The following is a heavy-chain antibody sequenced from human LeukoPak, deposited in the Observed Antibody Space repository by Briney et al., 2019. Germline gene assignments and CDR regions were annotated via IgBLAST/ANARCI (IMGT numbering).Heavy chain of an antibody. Sequence: GASVKVSCKASGYTFTHYYLHWVRQAPGQGVEWMGWINPNSGDTNYAQKFQGRVTMTRDTSISTAHMEMSGRRSVDTAVYYCSRANFLYCSSTTCLFDYWGQGTLVTVSS. CDR2: INPNSGDT. J-gene: IGHJ4*02. D-gene: IGHD2-2*01. CDR3: SRANFLYCSSTTCLFDY. V-gene: IGHV1-2*02. CDR1: GYTFTHYY.